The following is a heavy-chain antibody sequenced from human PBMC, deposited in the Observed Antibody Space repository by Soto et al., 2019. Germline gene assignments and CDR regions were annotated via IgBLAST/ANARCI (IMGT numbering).Heavy chain of an antibody. D-gene: IGHD3-16*01. J-gene: IGHJ4*01. Sequence: EVYLVESGGDLVKPGGSLRLSCAASGFTFNTAWINWVRQAPGKGLEWVGRIKSKIDGGTTDFAASVKGRFAISRDDSTDMVYLQMNSLKPEDTAMYYCTTDSLFTLMLVRFDLWSHGTLVTVSS. V-gene: IGHV3-15*07. CDR1: GFTFNTAW. CDR2: IKSKIDGGTT. CDR3: TTDSLFTLMLVRFDL.